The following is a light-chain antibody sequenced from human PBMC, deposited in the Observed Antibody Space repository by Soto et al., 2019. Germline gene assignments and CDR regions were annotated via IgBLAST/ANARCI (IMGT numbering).Light chain of an antibody. CDR3: GSFTTNRIWV. Sequence: QSVLTQPASVSGSPGQSITITCTGTSSDIGVYNYVSWYQQHPGKAPKLVICEVSNRPSGVSSRFSGSKSGNTASLTISGLQVEDEADYICGSFTTNRIWVFGGGTKLTVL. CDR1: SSDIGVYNY. CDR2: EVS. J-gene: IGLJ3*02. V-gene: IGLV2-14*01.